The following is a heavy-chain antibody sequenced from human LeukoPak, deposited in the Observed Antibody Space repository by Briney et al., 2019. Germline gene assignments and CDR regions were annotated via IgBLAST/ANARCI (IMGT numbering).Heavy chain of an antibody. CDR2: IYYSGST. J-gene: IGHJ4*02. CDR1: GGSINSSRYY. Sequence: KPSETLSLTCTVSGGSINSSRYYWGWLRQPPGKGLEWIGNIYYSGSTYYNPSLKSRVTISVDTSKNQFSLKLSSVTAADTAVYYCASHKENRPIFGVGRPVDFWGQGTLVTVSS. D-gene: IGHD3-3*01. V-gene: IGHV4-39*01. CDR3: ASHKENRPIFGVGRPVDF.